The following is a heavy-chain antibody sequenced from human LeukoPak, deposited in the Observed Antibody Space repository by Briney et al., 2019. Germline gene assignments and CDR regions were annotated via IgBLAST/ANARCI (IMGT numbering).Heavy chain of an antibody. CDR1: GGSMSTYY. CDR2: IYYTGST. V-gene: IGHV4-59*01. Sequence: SETLSLTYTVSGGSMSTYYWTWIRQPPGKGPEWIGFIYYTGSTNYNPSLKSRVTISVDTSKNQFSLKLSSVTAADTAVYYCAGMRITTPTVRTLDYWGQGTLVTVSS. D-gene: IGHD1-14*01. J-gene: IGHJ4*02. CDR3: AGMRITTPTVRTLDY.